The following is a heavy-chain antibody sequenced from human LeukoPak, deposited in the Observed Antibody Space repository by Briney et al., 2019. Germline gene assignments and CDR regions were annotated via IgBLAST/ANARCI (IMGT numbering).Heavy chain of an antibody. J-gene: IGHJ4*02. CDR1: GGSFSGYY. V-gene: IGHV3-74*01. CDR3: ASDVAYKFDY. D-gene: IGHD5-24*01. CDR2: ISPDGSTT. Sequence: PSETLSLTCAVYGGSFSGYYWSWVRQSPGKGLVWLSRISPDGSTTNYADSVKGRFTISRDNAKNTLYLQMNSLTDEDTAVYYCASDVAYKFDYWGQGTLVTFSS.